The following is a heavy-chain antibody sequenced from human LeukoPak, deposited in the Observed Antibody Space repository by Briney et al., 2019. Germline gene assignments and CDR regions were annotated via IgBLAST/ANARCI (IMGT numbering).Heavy chain of an antibody. CDR1: GYTFTSYG. Sequence: ASVKVSCKASGYTFTSYGIGWVRQAPGQGLEWMGWISAYNGNTNYAQKLQGRVTMTTDTSTSTAYMELRSLRSDDTAVYYCARLGGYDFWSGYFRVGPYYFDYWGQGTLVTVSS. CDR2: ISAYNGNT. D-gene: IGHD3-3*01. J-gene: IGHJ4*02. V-gene: IGHV1-18*01. CDR3: ARLGGYDFWSGYFRVGPYYFDY.